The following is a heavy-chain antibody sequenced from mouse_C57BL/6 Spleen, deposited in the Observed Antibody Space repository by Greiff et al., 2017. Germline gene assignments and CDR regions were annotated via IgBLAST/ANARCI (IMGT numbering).Heavy chain of an antibody. J-gene: IGHJ1*03. Sequence: VQLQQPGAELVMPGASVKLSCKASGYTFTSYWMHWVKQRPGQGLEWIGEIDPSDSYTNYNQKFKGKSTLTVDKSSSTAYMQLSSLTSEDSAVFCCARGCNQPWYFDVWGTGTTVTVSS. D-gene: IGHD6-1*01. V-gene: IGHV1-69*01. CDR1: GYTFTSYW. CDR2: IDPSDSYT. CDR3: ARGCNQPWYFDV.